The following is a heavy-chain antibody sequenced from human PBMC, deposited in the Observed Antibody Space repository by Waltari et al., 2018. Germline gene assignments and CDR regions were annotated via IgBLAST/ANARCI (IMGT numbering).Heavy chain of an antibody. D-gene: IGHD2-2*01. Sequence: VQLQQSGPGLVKPSETLSLTCTVSGVSISTYYWTCIRRPPGKGLEWIGYFYHSGSTKYNYNPSLKSRVTISVDMSKNQFSLELSSVTAADTALYYCARGDFLDSSGYQPLYYWGQGTPVSVSS. V-gene: IGHV4-59*01. CDR1: GVSISTYY. CDR2: FYHSGSTKY. CDR3: ARGDFLDSSGYQPLYY. J-gene: IGHJ4*02.